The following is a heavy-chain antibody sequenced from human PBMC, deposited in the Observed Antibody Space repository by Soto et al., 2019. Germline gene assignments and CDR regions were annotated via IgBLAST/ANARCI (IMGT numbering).Heavy chain of an antibody. V-gene: IGHV3-53*01. D-gene: IGHD1-1*01. CDR3: ASWHEREHAYDG. CDR1: GLTVSGKKY. J-gene: IGHJ3*01. Sequence: DVQLVESGGGLIQPGESLRLSCAAFGLTVSGKKYVAWVRQAPGKGLEWVSALYDVDGSFYADSVKGRFTTSSDSSKTTVYLQMNGLRTDDTAVYYCASWHEREHAYDGWGQGTTCTVSS. CDR2: LYDVDGS.